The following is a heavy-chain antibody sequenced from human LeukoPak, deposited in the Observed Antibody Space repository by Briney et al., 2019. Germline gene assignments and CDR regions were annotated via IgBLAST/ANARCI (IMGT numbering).Heavy chain of an antibody. CDR2: INPSGGST. D-gene: IGHD3-22*01. CDR3: AREGYYYDSFNWFDP. V-gene: IGHV1-46*01. Sequence: GASVKVSCKASGYTFTSYYMHWVRQAPGQGLEWMGIINPSGGSTSYAQKFQGRVTMTRDTSTSTVYMELSSLRSEDTAVYYCAREGYYYDSFNWFDPWGQGTLVTVSS. CDR1: GYTFTSYY. J-gene: IGHJ5*02.